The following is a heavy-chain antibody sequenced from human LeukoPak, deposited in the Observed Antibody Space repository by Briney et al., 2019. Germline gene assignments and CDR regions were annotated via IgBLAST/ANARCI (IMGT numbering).Heavy chain of an antibody. J-gene: IGHJ4*02. CDR2: ISAYNGNT. CDR1: GYTFTSYG. V-gene: IGHV1-18*01. D-gene: IGHD6-13*01. CDR3: ARDSSIAAAGFPCY. Sequence: GASVKVSCKASGYTFTSYGISWVRQAPGQGLEWMGWISAYNGNTNYAQKLQGRVTMTTDTSTSTAYMELRSLRSDDTAVYYCARDSSIAAAGFPCYWGQGTLVTVSS.